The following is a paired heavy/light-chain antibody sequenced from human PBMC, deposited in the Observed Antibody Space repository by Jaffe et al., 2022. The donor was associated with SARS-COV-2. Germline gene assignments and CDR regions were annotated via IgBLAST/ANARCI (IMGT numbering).Light chain of an antibody. CDR2: GKN. Sequence: SSELTQDPAVSVALGQTVGITCQGDSLTTYYASWYQQKPGQAPVLVSYGKNIRPSGIPDRFSGSSSGNTASLTIAGAQAEDEADYYCCSRDNSGDHWVFGGGTKLTVL. CDR3: CSRDNSGDHWV. CDR1: SLTTYY. J-gene: IGLJ3*02. V-gene: IGLV3-19*01.
Heavy chain of an antibody. J-gene: IGHJ4*02. CDR3: ARDGGDRMQWLLRDPHLDS. D-gene: IGHD6-19*01. V-gene: IGHV1-3*04. CDR2: IDTRNGDT. Sequence: QVQLVQSGTEVRRPGASVKVSCKASGYSFTKYPIHWVRQAPGQGLEWMGRIDTRNGDTKYSQNFQGRVTLTRDTSASEAYMELNSLKSADTAIYYCARDGGDRMQWLLRDPHLDSWGQGSPLTVSS. CDR1: GYSFTKYP.